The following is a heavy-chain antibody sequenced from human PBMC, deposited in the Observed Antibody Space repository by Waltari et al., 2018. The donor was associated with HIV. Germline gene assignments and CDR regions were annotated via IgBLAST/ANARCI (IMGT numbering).Heavy chain of an antibody. J-gene: IGHJ2*01. Sequence: EVQLVESGGGLVQPGGSLRLSCAASGFTFSSYSMNWVRQAPEKGLEWVSYISSSSSTIYSADSVKGRFTISRDNAKNSLYQQMNSLRAEDTAVYYCARSKYSSSSGFDLWGRGTLVTVSS. CDR2: ISSSSSTI. D-gene: IGHD6-6*01. CDR1: GFTFSSYS. V-gene: IGHV3-48*01. CDR3: ARSKYSSSSGFDL.